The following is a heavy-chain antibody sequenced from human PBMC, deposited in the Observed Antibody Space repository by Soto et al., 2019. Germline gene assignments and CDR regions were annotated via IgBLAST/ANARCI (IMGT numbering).Heavy chain of an antibody. CDR2: ISNDGRVI. V-gene: IGHV3-11*01. CDR3: ARDCLECLRNKYHGMDV. D-gene: IGHD3-3*01. CDR1: GFTFSDYY. J-gene: IGHJ6*02. Sequence: QVQLVESGGGLVKPGGSLRLSCAASGFTFSDYYMSWIRQTPGKGLEWLSYISNDGRVIYYGDSVKGRFTISRDNAKNSVSLQMNNLRAEDTAVYFCARDCLECLRNKYHGMDVWGQGTTVTVSS.